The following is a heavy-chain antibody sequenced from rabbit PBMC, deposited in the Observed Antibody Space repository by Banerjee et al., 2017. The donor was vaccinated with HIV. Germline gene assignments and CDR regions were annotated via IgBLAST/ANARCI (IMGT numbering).Heavy chain of an antibody. D-gene: IGHD2-1*01. CDR2: INAGRSGST. J-gene: IGHJ5*01. CDR1: GIDFSSGYD. V-gene: IGHV1S45*01. Sequence: QQQLEESGGGLVKPGGTLTLTCKASGIDFSSGYDMCWVRQAPGKGLEWIACINAGRSGSTYYASWAKGRFTISKTSSATVTLQMTSLTAADTATYFCASLGNYDDYGEGDWLDLWGQGTLVTVS. CDR3: ASLGNYDDYGEGDWLDL.